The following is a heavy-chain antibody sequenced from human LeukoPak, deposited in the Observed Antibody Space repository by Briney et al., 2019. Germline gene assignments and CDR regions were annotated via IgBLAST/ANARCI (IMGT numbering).Heavy chain of an antibody. J-gene: IGHJ4*02. Sequence: PGGSLRLSCAASGFTFSSYGMHWVRQAPGKGLEWVAVIWYDGSNKYYADSVKGRFTISRDNSKNTLYLQMNSLRAEDTAVYYCARDLLLVRTPFGNYYGSGSPLDYWGQGTLVTVPS. D-gene: IGHD3-10*01. V-gene: IGHV3-33*01. CDR2: IWYDGSNK. CDR3: ARDLLLVRTPFGNYYGSGSPLDY. CDR1: GFTFSSYG.